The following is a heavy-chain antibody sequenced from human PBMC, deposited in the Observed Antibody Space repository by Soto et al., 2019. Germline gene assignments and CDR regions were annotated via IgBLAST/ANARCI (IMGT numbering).Heavy chain of an antibody. V-gene: IGHV3-23*01. CDR2: ISASGDRT. CDR3: AKILSTVTSYYYGMDA. CDR1: GFTFSTYP. Sequence: EVQLLESGGGLVQPGGSLRLSCAASGFTFSTYPMVWVRQAPGKRLEAVSSISASGDRTYHKDSVKGRFTISRDNSKNTVDLQMNSLRPEDTAVYYCAKILSTVTSYYYGMDAW. J-gene: IGHJ6*01. D-gene: IGHD4-17*01.